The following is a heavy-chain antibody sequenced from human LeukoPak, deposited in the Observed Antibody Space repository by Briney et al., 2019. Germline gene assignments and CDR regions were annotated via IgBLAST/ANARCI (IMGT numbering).Heavy chain of an antibody. CDR1: GGSISSSDYY. CDR2: IYYSGKM. J-gene: IGHJ5*02. V-gene: IGHV4-39*07. Sequence: PSETLSLTCTVSGGSISSSDYYWGWIRQPPGKGLEWIGSIYYSGKMFYNPSLKSRVTISVDTSKNQFSLKLSSVTAADTAVYYCARGRIQLWFNWFDPWGQGTLVTASS. D-gene: IGHD5-18*01. CDR3: ARGRIQLWFNWFDP.